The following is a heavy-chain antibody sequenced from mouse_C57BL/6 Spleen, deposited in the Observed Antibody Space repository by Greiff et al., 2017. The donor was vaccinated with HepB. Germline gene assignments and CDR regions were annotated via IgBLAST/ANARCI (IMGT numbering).Heavy chain of an antibody. CDR2: IYPSDSET. J-gene: IGHJ2*01. V-gene: IGHV1-61*01. D-gene: IGHD1-1*01. CDR3: ARFYYGSWNYFDY. CDR1: GYTFTSYW. Sequence: VKLQQPGAELVRPGSSVKLSCKASGYTFTSYWMDWVKQRPGQGLEWIGNIYPSDSETHYNQKFKDKATLTVDKSSSTAYMQLSSLTSEDSAVYYCARFYYGSWNYFDYWGQGTTLTVSS.